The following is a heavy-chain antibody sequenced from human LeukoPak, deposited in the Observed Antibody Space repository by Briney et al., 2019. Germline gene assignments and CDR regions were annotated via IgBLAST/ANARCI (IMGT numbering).Heavy chain of an antibody. CDR1: GGTFSSYA. J-gene: IGHJ4*02. CDR2: IIPIFGTA. Sequence: ASLKVSCKASGGTFSSYAISWVRQAPGQGLEWMGGIIPIFGTANYAQKFQGRVTITADESTSTAYMELSRLRSEDTAVYYCATILEMATITTVYWGQGTLVTVSS. D-gene: IGHD5-24*01. V-gene: IGHV1-69*01. CDR3: ATILEMATITTVY.